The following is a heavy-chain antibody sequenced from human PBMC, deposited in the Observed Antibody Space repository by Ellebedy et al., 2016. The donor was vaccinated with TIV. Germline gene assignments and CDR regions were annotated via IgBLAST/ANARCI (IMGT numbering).Heavy chain of an antibody. CDR3: AREVHMGYYYYFTDV. Sequence: GGSLRLXXAVSGFIFTNYDMNWVRQAPGKGLESIAYISSSGNNIYYADSAKGRFTISRDNANNSLYLQMNSLRDEDTAVYYCAREVHMGYYYYFTDVWGNGTTVTVSS. V-gene: IGHV3-48*02. D-gene: IGHD1-1*01. CDR1: GFIFTNYD. J-gene: IGHJ6*03. CDR2: ISSSGNNI.